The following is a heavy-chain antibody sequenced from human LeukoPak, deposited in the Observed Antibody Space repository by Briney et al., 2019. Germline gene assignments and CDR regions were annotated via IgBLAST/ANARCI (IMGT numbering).Heavy chain of an antibody. D-gene: IGHD4-23*01. CDR2: IYPGDSDT. V-gene: IGHV5-51*01. CDR1: GYSFTSYW. CDR3: ARRADYGGNSIDY. J-gene: IGHJ4*02. Sequence: KVSCKASGYSFTSYWIGWVRQMPGKGLEWMGIIYPGDSDTRYSPSFQGQVTISADKSISTAYLQWSSLKASDTAMYYCARRADYGGNSIDYWGQGTLVTVSS.